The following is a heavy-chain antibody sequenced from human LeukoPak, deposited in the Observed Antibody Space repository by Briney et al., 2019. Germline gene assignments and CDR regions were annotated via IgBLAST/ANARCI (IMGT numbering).Heavy chain of an antibody. Sequence: SETLSLTCSVSGASISPYYWSWIRQPPGKGLEWIGYIYYSGSTNYNPSLKSRVTISVDTSKNQFSLKLSSVIAADTAMYYCARGPYTTPSGWFDPWGQGTLVTVSS. J-gene: IGHJ5*02. D-gene: IGHD3-16*01. V-gene: IGHV4-59*08. CDR3: ARGPYTTPSGWFDP. CDR2: IYYSGST. CDR1: GASISPYY.